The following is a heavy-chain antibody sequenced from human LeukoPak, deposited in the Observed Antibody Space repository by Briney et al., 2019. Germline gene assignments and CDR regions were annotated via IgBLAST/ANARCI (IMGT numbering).Heavy chain of an antibody. Sequence: SETLSLTCTVSGGSISSYYWSWIRQPPGKGLEWIGYIYYSGSTNYNPSLKSRVTISVDTSKNQFSLKLSSVTAADTAVYYCAGGGGYLYYFDYWGQGTLVTVSS. J-gene: IGHJ4*02. D-gene: IGHD5-12*01. V-gene: IGHV4-59*01. CDR2: IYYSGST. CDR3: AGGGGYLYYFDY. CDR1: GGSISSYY.